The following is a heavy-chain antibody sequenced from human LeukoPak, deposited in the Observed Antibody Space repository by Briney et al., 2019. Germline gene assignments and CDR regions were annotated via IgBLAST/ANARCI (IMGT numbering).Heavy chain of an antibody. CDR3: AKGGTTFDF. CDR2: IKYDGSEK. CDR1: GFTFSSYW. D-gene: IGHD2/OR15-2a*01. J-gene: IGHJ4*02. V-gene: IGHV3-7*01. Sequence: GGSLRLSCAASGFTFSSYWMSWVRQAPGKGLEWVANIKYDGSEKYYVDSVKGRFTISRDNAKNSLYLQMNSLRAEDTALYYCAKGGTTFDFWGQGALVTVSS.